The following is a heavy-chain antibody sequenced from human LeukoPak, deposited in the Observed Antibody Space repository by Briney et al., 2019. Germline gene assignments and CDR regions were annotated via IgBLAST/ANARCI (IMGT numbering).Heavy chain of an antibody. CDR3: ARAPNRVQNWVDY. J-gene: IGHJ4*02. Sequence: PGGSLRLSCAASGFTFSRYWMSWVRQAPGKGLEWVANMKEDGSEKYYVDSVKGRFTISRDNAKNSLYLQMNSLRAEDMAVYYCARAPNRVQNWVDYWGQGTLVTVSS. V-gene: IGHV3-7*01. CDR2: MKEDGSEK. D-gene: IGHD7-27*01. CDR1: GFTFSRYW.